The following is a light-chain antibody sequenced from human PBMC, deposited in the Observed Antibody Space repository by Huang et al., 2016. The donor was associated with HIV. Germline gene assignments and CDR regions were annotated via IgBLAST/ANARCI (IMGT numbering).Light chain of an antibody. V-gene: IGKV2-28*01. J-gene: IGKJ2*01. CDR3: MQALQTPRT. Sequence: DIVMTQSPLSLPVTPGEPASISCRSSPSLLHSNGYNYLDWYLQKPGLSPQLLIYLGSMRASGVPDRFSGSGSGTDFTLKISRVEAEDVGIYYCMQALQTPRTFGQGTKLEIK. CDR1: PSLLHSNGYNY. CDR2: LGS.